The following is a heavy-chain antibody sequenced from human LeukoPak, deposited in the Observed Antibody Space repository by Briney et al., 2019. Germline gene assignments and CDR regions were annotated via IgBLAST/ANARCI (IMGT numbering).Heavy chain of an antibody. CDR2: IKQDGSDT. CDR1: GFTFSSYW. D-gene: IGHD6-19*01. CDR3: ARGRYSSGWYPDYFDY. J-gene: IGHJ4*02. V-gene: IGHV3-7*03. Sequence: GGSLRLSCAASGFTFSSYWMSWVRQAPGKGLEWVANIKQDGSDTYYVDSVKGRFTISRDNSKNSLYLQTNSMRAEDTAVYYCARGRYSSGWYPDYFDYWGQGTLVTVSS.